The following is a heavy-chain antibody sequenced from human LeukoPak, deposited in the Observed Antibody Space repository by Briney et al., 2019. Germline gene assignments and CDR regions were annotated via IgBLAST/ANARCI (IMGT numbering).Heavy chain of an antibody. CDR3: AKGRIAAAGIFDY. CDR1: GFTFSSYW. CDR2: IKQDGCEK. D-gene: IGHD6-13*01. V-gene: IGHV3-7*03. Sequence: GGSLRLSCAASGFTFSSYWMSWVRQAPGKGLEWVANIKQDGCEKYYVDSVKGRFTISRDNAKNSLYLQMNSLRAEDTAVYYCAKGRIAAAGIFDYWGQGTLVTVSS. J-gene: IGHJ4*02.